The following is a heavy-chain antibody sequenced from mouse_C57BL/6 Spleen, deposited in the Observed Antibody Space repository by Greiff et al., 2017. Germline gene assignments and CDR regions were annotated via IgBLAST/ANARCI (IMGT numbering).Heavy chain of an antibody. V-gene: IGHV1-55*01. CDR2: ISPGSGST. D-gene: IGHD2-4*01. Sequence: QVQLQQPGAALVKPGASVKMSCKASGYTFPSYWLTWVKQRPGKGLEWIGDISPGSGSTNYNEKFKSKATLTVDTSSSTAYMQLSSLTSEDSAVYCCARSSNDYDNYFDYWGQGTTLTVAS. J-gene: IGHJ2*01. CDR1: GYTFPSYW. CDR3: ARSSNDYDNYFDY.